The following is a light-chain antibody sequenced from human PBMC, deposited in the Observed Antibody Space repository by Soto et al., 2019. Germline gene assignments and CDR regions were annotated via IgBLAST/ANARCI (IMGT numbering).Light chain of an antibody. J-gene: IGKJ1*01. CDR1: QGIRND. V-gene: IGKV1-6*01. CDR3: LQYYNYPRT. CDR2: AAS. Sequence: AIQMTQSPSSLSASVGDRVTITCRASQGIRNDLGWYQQKPGRAPKLLIYAASSFQSGVPSRFSGSGSGTDFTLTISSLQPEDFATYYCLQYYNYPRTFGQGTKVEIK.